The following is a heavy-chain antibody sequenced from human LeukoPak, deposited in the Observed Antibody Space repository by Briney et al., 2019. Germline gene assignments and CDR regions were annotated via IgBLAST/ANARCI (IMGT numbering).Heavy chain of an antibody. J-gene: IGHJ5*02. Sequence: KPSETLSLTCTVSGGFMSSSSYYWGWIRQPPGKGLEWIGNINYSGSTYYNPSLKSRVTISVDTSKNQFSLKLSSVAAADTAVYYCARLRRDYNWFDPWGQGTLVTVSS. CDR3: ARLRRDYNWFDP. CDR1: GGFMSSSSYY. D-gene: IGHD1-1*01. V-gene: IGHV4-39*01. CDR2: INYSGST.